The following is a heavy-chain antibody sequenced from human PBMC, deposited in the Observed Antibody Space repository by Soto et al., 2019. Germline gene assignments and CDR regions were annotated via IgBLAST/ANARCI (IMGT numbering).Heavy chain of an antibody. V-gene: IGHV3-11*01. Sequence: QVQLVESGGGLVQPGGSLRLSCAASGFTFSDYYMRWIRQAPGKGLEWVSYISSSDSIIYYADSVKGRFTISRDNAKNSLYLEMNRLRAEDTAVYYCARYLGYYDSSGYFDSWGQGTLVTVSS. J-gene: IGHJ4*02. CDR1: GFTFSDYY. CDR3: ARYLGYYDSSGYFDS. D-gene: IGHD3-22*01. CDR2: ISSSDSII.